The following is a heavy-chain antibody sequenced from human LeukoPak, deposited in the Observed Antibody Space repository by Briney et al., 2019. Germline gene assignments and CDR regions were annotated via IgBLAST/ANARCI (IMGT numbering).Heavy chain of an antibody. CDR2: IYYSGST. D-gene: IGHD3-10*01. V-gene: IGHV4-39*01. CDR3: ARPPPFYYGSGNNWFDP. CDR1: GDSISSSSYY. Sequence: PSETLSLTCTVSGDSISSSSYYWGWIRQPPGKGLEWIGNIYYSGSTYYNPSLRSRVTISVDTSKNQFSLKLSSVTAADTAVYFCARPPPFYYGSGNNWFDPWGQGTLVTVSS. J-gene: IGHJ5*02.